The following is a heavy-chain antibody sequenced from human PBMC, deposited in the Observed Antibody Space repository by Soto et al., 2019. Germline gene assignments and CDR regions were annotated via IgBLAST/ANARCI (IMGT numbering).Heavy chain of an antibody. V-gene: IGHV2-5*02. D-gene: IGHD5-18*01. CDR1: GFSLSARGEG. J-gene: IGHJ3*02. CDR3: AHRPFNSAWHDAYDI. Sequence: QITLKESGPTLVKPTETLTLTCTFSGFSLSARGEGVGWIRQPPGKALEWLAIIYWDDDKRYSPSLRTTFTLTKDTSKNQVVLTMTNMDPVDTATYFCAHRPFNSAWHDAYDIWGPGTMVTVSS. CDR2: IYWDDDK.